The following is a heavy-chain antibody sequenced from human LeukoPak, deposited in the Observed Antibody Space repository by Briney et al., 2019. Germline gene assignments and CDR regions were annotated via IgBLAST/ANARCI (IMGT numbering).Heavy chain of an antibody. V-gene: IGHV4-59*01. J-gene: IGHJ6*02. CDR2: IYYSGST. D-gene: IGHD2-15*01. CDR3: GRDRGSRGYYYYGMDV. Sequence: PSETLSLTCTVSGGSISSYYWSWIRQPPGKGLEWVGYIYYSGSTNYNPSLKSRVTISVDTSKNQFSLKLSSVTAADTAVYYCGRDRGSRGYYYYGMDVWGQGTTVTVS. CDR1: GGSISSYY.